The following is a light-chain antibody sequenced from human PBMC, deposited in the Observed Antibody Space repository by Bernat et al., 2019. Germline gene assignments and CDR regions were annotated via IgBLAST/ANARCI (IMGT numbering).Light chain of an antibody. Sequence: EIVLTQSPGTLSLSPGERATLSCRASQSVSSNYLSWYQQKPGQAPRLLIYGASSRATGIPDRFSGSGSGTDFTLNISRLEPEDFAVYYCQQHGSSPFTFGPGTKLEIK. V-gene: IGKV3-20*01. J-gene: IGKJ3*01. CDR3: QQHGSSPFT. CDR2: GAS. CDR1: QSVSSNY.